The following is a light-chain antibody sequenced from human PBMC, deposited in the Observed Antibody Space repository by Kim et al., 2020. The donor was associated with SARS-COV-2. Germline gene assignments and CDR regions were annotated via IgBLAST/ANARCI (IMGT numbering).Light chain of an antibody. CDR2: RAS. Sequence: DVQLTQSPSTLSSSIGDRVTITCRANQTIINWLAWYQQKPGKAPKLLIYRASNLESGVPARFSGSGSGTEFTLTISSLQPDDFATYYCQLCDGHVFTFGPGTKVDIK. J-gene: IGKJ3*01. CDR1: QTIINW. CDR3: QLCDGHVFT. V-gene: IGKV1-5*03.